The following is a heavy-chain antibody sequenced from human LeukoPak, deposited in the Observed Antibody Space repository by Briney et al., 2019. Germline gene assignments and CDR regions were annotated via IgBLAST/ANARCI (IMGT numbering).Heavy chain of an antibody. CDR2: INPNSGGT. V-gene: IGHV1-2*02. CDR3: ARDSLSTVTTGPLFDY. D-gene: IGHD4-17*01. CDR1: GYTFTGYY. Sequence: ASVKVSCKASGYTFTGYYMHWVRQAPGQGLEWMGWINPNSGGTNYVQKFQGRVTMTRDTSISTAYMELSRLRSDDTAVYYCARDSLSTVTTGPLFDYWGQGTLVTVSS. J-gene: IGHJ4*02.